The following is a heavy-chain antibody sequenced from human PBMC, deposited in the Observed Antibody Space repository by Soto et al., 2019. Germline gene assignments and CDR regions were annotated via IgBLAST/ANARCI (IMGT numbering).Heavy chain of an antibody. CDR3: ARDMLVRTTGKEGWFDP. J-gene: IGHJ5*02. Sequence: GASVKVSCKASGYTFTSYGISWVRQAPGQGLEWMGWISAYNGNTNYAQKLQGRVTMTTDTSTSTAYMELRSLRSDDTAVYYCARDMLVRTTGKEGWFDPWGQGTLVTVSS. D-gene: IGHD1-1*01. CDR2: ISAYNGNT. V-gene: IGHV1-18*01. CDR1: GYTFTSYG.